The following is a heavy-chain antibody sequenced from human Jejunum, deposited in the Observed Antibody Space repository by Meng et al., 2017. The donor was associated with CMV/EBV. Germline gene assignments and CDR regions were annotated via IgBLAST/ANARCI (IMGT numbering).Heavy chain of an antibody. CDR3: ASGGIYDFWSGYYTGQTWFDP. CDR2: IYYSGST. V-gene: IGHV4-59*01. Sequence: YYWSWIRQPPGKGLEWSGYIYYSGSTNYNPSLKSRVTISVDTSKNQFSLKLSSVTAADTAVYYCASGGIYDFWSGYYTGQTWFDPWGQGTLVTVSS. D-gene: IGHD3-3*01. CDR1: YY. J-gene: IGHJ5*02.